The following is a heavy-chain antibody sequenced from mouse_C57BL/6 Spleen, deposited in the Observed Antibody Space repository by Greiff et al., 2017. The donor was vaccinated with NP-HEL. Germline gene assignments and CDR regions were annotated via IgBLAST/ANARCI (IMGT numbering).Heavy chain of an antibody. CDR2: IDPSDSYT. J-gene: IGHJ2*01. CDR3: ARRGQLHDY. CDR1: GYTFTSYW. Sequence: VQLQQPGAELVRPGTSVKLSCKASGYTFTSYWMHWVKQRPGQGLEWIGVIDPSDSYTNYNQKFKGKATLTVDTSSSTAYMQLSSLTSEDSAVYYCARRGQLHDYWGQGTTLTVSS. V-gene: IGHV1-59*01. D-gene: IGHD3-3*01.